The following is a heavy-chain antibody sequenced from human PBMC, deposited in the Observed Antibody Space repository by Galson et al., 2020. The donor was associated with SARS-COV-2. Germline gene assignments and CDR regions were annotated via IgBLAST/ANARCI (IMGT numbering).Heavy chain of an antibody. J-gene: IGHJ6*04. Sequence: GESLKISCAASGFIFFNAWVNWVRRAPGKGLEWVGRIKSKSDGGTTDYAAPVKGRFTISRDDSQNTLFLQMNSLKTEDTAVYYCTTDLEYYYYYYHMDVWGEGTTVTVSS. D-gene: IGHD3-3*01. V-gene: IGHV3-15*01. CDR2: IKSKSDGGTT. CDR1: GFIFFNAW. CDR3: TTDLEYYYYYYHMDV.